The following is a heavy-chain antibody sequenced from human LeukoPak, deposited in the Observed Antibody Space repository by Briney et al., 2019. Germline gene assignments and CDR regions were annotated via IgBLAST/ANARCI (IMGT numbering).Heavy chain of an antibody. Sequence: GGSLRLSCAASGFTFDDYAMFWVRHAPGKGLEWVSGISWDSRNIGYAASVKGRFTTSRDNGKNSLYLQMNSLRPDDTALYYCARGNRDTSGFYFYYGMDVWGPGSTVTVSS. J-gene: IGHJ6*02. V-gene: IGHV3-9*01. CDR3: ARGNRDTSGFYFYYGMDV. CDR1: GFTFDDYA. CDR2: ISWDSRNI. D-gene: IGHD6-19*01.